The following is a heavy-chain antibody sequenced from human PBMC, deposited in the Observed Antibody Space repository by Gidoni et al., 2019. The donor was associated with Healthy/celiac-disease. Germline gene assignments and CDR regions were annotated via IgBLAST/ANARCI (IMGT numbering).Heavy chain of an antibody. J-gene: IGHJ6*02. D-gene: IGHD3-10*01. CDR1: GGSFCGYY. Sequence: QVQLQQWGAGLLKPSVTLSLTCAVYGGSFCGYYWCWIRQPPGKGLEWSGEINHSGSTNYNPSLKSRVTISVDTSKNQFSLKLSSVTAADTAVYYCARGRVTYYYGSGSRKYGMDVWGQGTTVTVSS. V-gene: IGHV4-34*01. CDR2: INHSGST. CDR3: ARGRVTYYYGSGSRKYGMDV.